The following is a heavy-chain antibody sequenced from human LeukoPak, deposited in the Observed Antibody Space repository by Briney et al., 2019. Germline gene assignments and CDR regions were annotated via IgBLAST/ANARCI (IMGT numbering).Heavy chain of an antibody. D-gene: IGHD6-19*01. V-gene: IGHV4-39*07. CDR2: IYYSGST. CDR3: ARDGAVAGTWDWYYYYMDV. Sequence: SETLSLTCTVSGGSISSSSYYWGWIRQPPGKGLEWIGSIYYSGSTYYNPSLKSRVTISVDTSKNQFSLKLSSVTAADTAVYYCARDGAVAGTWDWYYYYMDVWGKGTTVTVSS. J-gene: IGHJ6*03. CDR1: GGSISSSSYY.